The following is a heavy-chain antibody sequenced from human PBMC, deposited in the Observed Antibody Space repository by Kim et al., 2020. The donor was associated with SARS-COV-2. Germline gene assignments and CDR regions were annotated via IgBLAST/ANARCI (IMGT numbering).Heavy chain of an antibody. J-gene: IGHJ6*02. CDR3: ARAAYGGNFYYYYGMDV. D-gene: IGHD2-21*02. Sequence: GGSLRLSCAASGFTFSSYDMHWVRQATGKGLEWVSAIGTAGDTYYPGSVKGRFTISRENAKNSLYLQMNSLRAGDTAVYYCARAAYGGNFYYYYGMDVWGQGTTVTVSS. V-gene: IGHV3-13*04. CDR1: GFTFSSYD. CDR2: IGTAGDT.